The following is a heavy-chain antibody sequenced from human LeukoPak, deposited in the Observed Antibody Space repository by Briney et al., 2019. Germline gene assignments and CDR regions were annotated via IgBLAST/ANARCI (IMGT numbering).Heavy chain of an antibody. J-gene: IGHJ3*02. V-gene: IGHV4-59*08. D-gene: IGHD3-9*01. CDR2: ISYSGST. Sequence: SETLSLTCTVSGGSVSSYYWSWIRQPPGKGLEWIGYISYSGSTNYNPSLKSRVTISIDTSKNQFSLKLRSVTAADTAIYYCARQGYDILTGYIDAFDIWGQGTMVTVSS. CDR3: ARQGYDILTGYIDAFDI. CDR1: GGSVSSYY.